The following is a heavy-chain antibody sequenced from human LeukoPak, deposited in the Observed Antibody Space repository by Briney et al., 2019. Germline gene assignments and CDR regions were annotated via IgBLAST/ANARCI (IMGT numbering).Heavy chain of an antibody. J-gene: IGHJ5*02. CDR3: ARDPVYSSGWYGNWFDP. Sequence: ASVKVSCKASGYTFTSYAMNWVRQAPGQGLEWMGWINTNTGNPTYAQGFTGRFVFSLDTSVSTAYLQISSLKAEDTAVYYCARDPVYSSGWYGNWFDPWAREPWSPSPQ. D-gene: IGHD6-19*01. CDR2: INTNTGNP. CDR1: GYTFTSYA. V-gene: IGHV7-4-1*02.